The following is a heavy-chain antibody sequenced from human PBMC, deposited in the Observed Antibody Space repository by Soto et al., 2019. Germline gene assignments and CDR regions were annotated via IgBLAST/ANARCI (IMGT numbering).Heavy chain of an antibody. Sequence: SVKVSCKASGGTFSSYAISWVRQAPGQGLEWMGGIIPIFGTANYAQKFQGRVTITADESTSTAYMELSSLRSEDTAVYYCARGGIAAAGMPWFDPWGQGTPVTVSS. V-gene: IGHV1-69*13. CDR1: GGTFSSYA. J-gene: IGHJ5*02. CDR2: IIPIFGTA. CDR3: ARGGIAAAGMPWFDP. D-gene: IGHD6-13*01.